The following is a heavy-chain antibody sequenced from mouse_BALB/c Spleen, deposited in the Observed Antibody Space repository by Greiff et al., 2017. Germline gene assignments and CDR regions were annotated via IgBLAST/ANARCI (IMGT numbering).Heavy chain of an antibody. J-gene: IGHJ4*01. CDR2: ISSGSSTI. CDR1: GFTFSSFG. Sequence: EVHLVESGGGLVQPGGSRKLSCAASGFTFSSFGMHWVRQAPEKGLEWVAYISSGSSTIYYADTVKGRFTISRDNPKNTLFLQMTSLRSEDTAMYYCARGTSYGGNAMDYWGQGTSVTVSS. D-gene: IGHD3-3*01. V-gene: IGHV5-17*02. CDR3: ARGTSYGGNAMDY.